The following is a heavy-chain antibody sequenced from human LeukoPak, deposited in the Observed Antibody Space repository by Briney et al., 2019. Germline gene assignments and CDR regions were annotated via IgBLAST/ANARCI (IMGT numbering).Heavy chain of an antibody. CDR1: GGSISSYY. CDR3: ASTGFLEWLPFGY. Sequence: PSETLSLTCTVSGGSISSYYWSWIRQPAGKGLEWIRRIYTSGSTNYNPSLKSRVTMSVDTSKNQFSLKLSSVTAADTAVYYCASTGFLEWLPFGYWGQGTLVTVSS. J-gene: IGHJ4*02. CDR2: IYTSGST. V-gene: IGHV4-4*07. D-gene: IGHD3-3*01.